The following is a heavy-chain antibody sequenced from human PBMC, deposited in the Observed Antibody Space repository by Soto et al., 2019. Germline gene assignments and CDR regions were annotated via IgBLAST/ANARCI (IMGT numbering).Heavy chain of an antibody. CDR1: GDSISGEGWY. V-gene: IGHV4-31*03. J-gene: IGHJ5*02. D-gene: IGHD6-13*01. Sequence: QVQLQESGPGLVEPSQTLSLTCTVSGDSISGEGWYWSWIRQYSGRGLEWIGYIHHSGSTYSNPSRNSRVRISXDTSKTQFFLKLTSVTAADPAVYYCARAWTATAGWANWFALWGQGTLVTVSS. CDR2: IHHSGST. CDR3: ARAWTATAGWANWFAL.